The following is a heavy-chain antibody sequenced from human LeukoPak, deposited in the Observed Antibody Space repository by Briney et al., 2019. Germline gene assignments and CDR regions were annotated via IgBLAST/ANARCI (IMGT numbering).Heavy chain of an antibody. D-gene: IGHD2-2*01. J-gene: IGHJ5*02. Sequence: ASVKVSCKASGYTFTSYGISWVRQAPGQGLEWMGWISVSNGNTNYAQKLQGRVTMTTDTSTSTAYMELRSLRSDDTAVYYCARDVGPYIVVVPAARFDPWGQGTLVTVSS. CDR1: GYTFTSYG. CDR3: ARDVGPYIVVVPAARFDP. V-gene: IGHV1-18*01. CDR2: ISVSNGNT.